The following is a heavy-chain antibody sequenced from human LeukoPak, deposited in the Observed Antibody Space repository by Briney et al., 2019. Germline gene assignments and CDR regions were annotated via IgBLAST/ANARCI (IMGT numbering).Heavy chain of an antibody. CDR3: ASLVGATSKVDY. CDR2: IYYSGST. D-gene: IGHD1-26*01. CDR1: GGSISSYY. V-gene: IGHV4-59*12. Sequence: SETLSLTCTVSGGSISSYYWSWIRQPPGKGLEWIGYIYYSGSTNYNPSLKSRVTISVDTSKNQFSLKLSSVTAADTAVYYCASLVGATSKVDYWGQGTLVTVSS. J-gene: IGHJ4*02.